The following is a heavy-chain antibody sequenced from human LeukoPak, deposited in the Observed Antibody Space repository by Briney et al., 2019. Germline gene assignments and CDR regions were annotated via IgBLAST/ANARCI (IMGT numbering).Heavy chain of an antibody. Sequence: SETLSLTCTVSGGSISSGGYYWSWIRQHPGKGLEWIGYIYYSGSTYCNPSLKSRVTISVDTSKNQFSLKLSSVTAADTAVYYCARVGYYYDSSGKTDAFDIWGQGTMVTVSS. V-gene: IGHV4-31*03. J-gene: IGHJ3*02. CDR3: ARVGYYYDSSGKTDAFDI. D-gene: IGHD3-22*01. CDR2: IYYSGST. CDR1: GGSISSGGYY.